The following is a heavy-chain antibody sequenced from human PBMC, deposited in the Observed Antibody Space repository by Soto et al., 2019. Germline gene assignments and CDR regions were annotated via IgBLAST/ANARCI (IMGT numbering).Heavy chain of an antibody. CDR3: ARGPVRVRGFDY. Sequence: NPSETLSLTCTVSGGSVSSGNYYWSWIRQPPGKGLEWIGYIYYSGSTNYNPSLKSRVTISVDTSRNQFSLKLYSVTAADTAVYYCARGPVRVRGFDYWGQGTLVTASS. D-gene: IGHD3-10*01. V-gene: IGHV4-61*01. CDR1: GGSVSSGNYY. CDR2: IYYSGST. J-gene: IGHJ4*02.